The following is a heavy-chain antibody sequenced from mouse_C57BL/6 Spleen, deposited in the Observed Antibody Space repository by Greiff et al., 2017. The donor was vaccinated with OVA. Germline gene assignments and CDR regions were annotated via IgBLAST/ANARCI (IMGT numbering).Heavy chain of an antibody. J-gene: IGHJ1*03. D-gene: IGHD1-1*01. CDR1: GYTFPSYW. CDR2: INPSNGGT. V-gene: IGHV1-53*01. CDR3: ARSLYGSNYWYFDV. Sequence: QVQLQQPGTELVTPGASVKLSCKASGYTFPSYWMHWVKQRPGQGLEWIGNINPSNGGTNYNEKFKSKATLTVDKSSSTAYMQLSSLTSEDSAVYYCARSLYGSNYWYFDVWGTWTTVTDSS.